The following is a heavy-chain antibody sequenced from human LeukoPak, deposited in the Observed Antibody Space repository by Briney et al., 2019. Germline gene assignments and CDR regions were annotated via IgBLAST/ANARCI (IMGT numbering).Heavy chain of an antibody. D-gene: IGHD3-3*01. V-gene: IGHV1-2*06. CDR2: IHYKSDGI. Sequence: ASVKVSCKASRYTFIGYYMHWLRQAPGQGLAWMGRIHYKSDGINFVQKFNDRVTMTRDTYIRTVYMAVSRLRSDDTAVYYCPRSRITSFGVVCPPDYWVQRTLVTVSS. J-gene: IGHJ4*02. CDR3: PRSRITSFGVVCPPDY. CDR1: RYTFIGYY.